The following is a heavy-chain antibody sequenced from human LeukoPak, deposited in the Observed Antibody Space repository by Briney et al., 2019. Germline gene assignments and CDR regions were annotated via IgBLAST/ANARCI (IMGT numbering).Heavy chain of an antibody. CDR1: GYTFTSYY. J-gene: IGHJ4*02. CDR2: INPSGGST. CDR3: AAQIGGLADSGAFDY. D-gene: IGHD3-10*01. Sequence: ASVKVSCKASGYTFTSYYMHWVRQAPGQGLEWMGLINPSGGSTSYAQKFQGRVTMTRDTSTSTVYMELSSLRSEDTAVYYCAAQIGGLADSGAFDYWGQGTLVTVSS. V-gene: IGHV1-46*01.